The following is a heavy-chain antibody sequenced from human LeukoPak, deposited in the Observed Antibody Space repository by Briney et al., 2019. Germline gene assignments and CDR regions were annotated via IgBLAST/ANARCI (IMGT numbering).Heavy chain of an antibody. CDR1: GYTFTSYY. V-gene: IGHV1-46*01. D-gene: IGHD3-3*01. CDR3: ARDDLQYYDFWSGYYKGAFDI. Sequence: ASVKVSCKASGYTFTSYYMHWVRQAPGQGLEWMGITNPSGGSTSYAQKFQGRVTMTRDTSTSTVYMELSSLRSEDTAVYYCARDDLQYYDFWSGYYKGAFDIWGQGTMVTVSS. CDR2: TNPSGGST. J-gene: IGHJ3*02.